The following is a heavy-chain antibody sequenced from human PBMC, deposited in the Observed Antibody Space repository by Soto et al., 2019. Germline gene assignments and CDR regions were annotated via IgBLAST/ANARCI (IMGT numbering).Heavy chain of an antibody. Sequence: SVNVSFKSAGGTFISYSISWVRQAPGQGLEWMGGIIPIFGTANYAQKLQGRVTITADESTSTAYMELSSLRAEDTAVYYCVKARQHCSPYNCYTGDYWGQGTLVTVSS. CDR2: IIPIFGTA. D-gene: IGHD2-15*01. V-gene: IGHV1-69*01. J-gene: IGHJ4*02. CDR3: VKARQHCSPYNCYTGDY. CDR1: GGTFISYS.